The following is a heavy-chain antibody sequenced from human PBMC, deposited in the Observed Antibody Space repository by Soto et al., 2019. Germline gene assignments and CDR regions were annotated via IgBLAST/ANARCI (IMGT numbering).Heavy chain of an antibody. J-gene: IGHJ4*02. Sequence: ASVKVSCKASGYTFTGYYMHWVRQAPGQGLEWMGWINPNSGGTNYAQKFQGRVTMTRDTSTSTVYMELSSLGSEDTAVYYCAREANSADYWGQGTLVTVSS. CDR1: GYTFTGYY. V-gene: IGHV1-2*02. CDR3: AREANSADY. CDR2: INPNSGGT. D-gene: IGHD7-27*01.